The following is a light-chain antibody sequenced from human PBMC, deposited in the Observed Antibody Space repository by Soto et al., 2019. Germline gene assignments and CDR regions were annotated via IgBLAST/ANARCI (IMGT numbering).Light chain of an antibody. J-gene: IGKJ5*01. CDR1: QDINKN. Sequence: DIQMTQSPCSLSASVGERFTITCESSQDINKNLIWYQQKPGKAPKLLIYDASDLETGVPSRFSGSGSGTGFTFTISSLQPEDFATYYCQQYESLPLTFGQGTRLEIK. CDR2: DAS. CDR3: QQYESLPLT. V-gene: IGKV1-33*01.